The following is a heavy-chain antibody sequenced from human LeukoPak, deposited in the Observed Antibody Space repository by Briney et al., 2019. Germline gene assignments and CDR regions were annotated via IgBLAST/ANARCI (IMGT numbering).Heavy chain of an antibody. CDR1: GYSFTSYW. V-gene: IGHV5-51*01. D-gene: IGHD3-9*01. J-gene: IGHJ4*02. Sequence: GESLKISCKGSGYSFTSYWIGWVRQMPGKGLEWMGIIYPGDSDTRYSPSFQGQVTISADKSISTAYLQWSSLKASDTAMYYCARHTPQLRYFDWLLEATSDYWGQGTLVTVSS. CDR2: IYPGDSDT. CDR3: ARHTPQLRYFDWLLEATSDY.